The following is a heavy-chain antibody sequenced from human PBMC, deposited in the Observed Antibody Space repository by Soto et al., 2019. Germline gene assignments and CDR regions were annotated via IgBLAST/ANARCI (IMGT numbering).Heavy chain of an antibody. CDR2: TYYRSKWYN. D-gene: IGHD6-19*01. Sequence: PSQPLSLTCAISGDSVSSNSAAWNWIRQSPSRGLERLGRTYYRSKWYNDYAVSVKSRITINPDTSKNQFSLQLNSVTPEDTAVYYCARAVPGIAVAGSKYNWFDPWGQGTLVTVSS. V-gene: IGHV6-1*01. CDR3: ARAVPGIAVAGSKYNWFDP. CDR1: GDSVSSNSAA. J-gene: IGHJ5*02.